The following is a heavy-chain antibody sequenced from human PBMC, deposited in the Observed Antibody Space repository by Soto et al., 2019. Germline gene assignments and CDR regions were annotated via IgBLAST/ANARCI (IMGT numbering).Heavy chain of an antibody. J-gene: IGHJ3*01. CDR3: GRDPNGDYIGAFDF. CDR1: GVTFSRYA. D-gene: IGHD4-17*01. Sequence: EVQVLESGGALIQPGGSLRLSFAVSGVTFSRYAMTWVRQAPGKGLEWVSAISGRGGRTYYADSVKGRFTISRDNSRNTLFLQMNSLRAEDTAVYYCGRDPNGDYIGAFDFWGQGTMVTVSS. CDR2: ISGRGGRT. V-gene: IGHV3-23*01.